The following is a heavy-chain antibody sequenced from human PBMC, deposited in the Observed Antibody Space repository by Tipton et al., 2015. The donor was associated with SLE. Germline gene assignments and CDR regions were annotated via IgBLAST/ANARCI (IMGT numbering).Heavy chain of an antibody. V-gene: IGHV4-34*01. D-gene: IGHD2-8*02. CDR1: GGSFSGYS. J-gene: IGHJ6*03. Sequence: TLSLTCAVYGGSFSGYSWSWIRQPPGKGLEWIGEINHSGSANYNPSLKSRVTISVDTSKNQFSLKLSSVTAADTAVYYCARDRGTDYYYSYMDVWGKGTTVTVSS. CDR3: ARDRGTDYYYSYMDV. CDR2: INHSGSA.